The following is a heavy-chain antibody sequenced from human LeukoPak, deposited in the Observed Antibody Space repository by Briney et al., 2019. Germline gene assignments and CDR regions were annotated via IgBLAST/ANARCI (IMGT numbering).Heavy chain of an antibody. CDR2: ISASAGST. V-gene: IGHV3-23*01. CDR1: GFTFRNYA. CDR3: GRGYYSDY. J-gene: IGHJ4*02. Sequence: GGSLRLSCAASGFTFRNYAMIWVRQAPGTGLEWVSAISASAGSTSYADSVKGQVIISRDNSKNTLFLQMNSLRAEDTAVYYCGRGYYSDYWGQGTLVTVSS. D-gene: IGHD3-3*01.